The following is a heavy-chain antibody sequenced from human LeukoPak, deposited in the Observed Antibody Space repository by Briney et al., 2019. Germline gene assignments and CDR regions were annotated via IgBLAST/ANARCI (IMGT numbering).Heavy chain of an antibody. CDR1: GYTFTSYY. D-gene: IGHD3-10*01. V-gene: IGHV1-46*01. Sequence: ASVTVSYKASGYTFTSYYMHWVRQAPGQGLEWMGIINPSGGSTIYAQKFQGRVTMTRDMSTSTVYMELSSLRSEDTAVYYCARDITMVRGVIPYYYMDVWGKGTTVTVSS. J-gene: IGHJ6*03. CDR2: INPSGGST. CDR3: ARDITMVRGVIPYYYMDV.